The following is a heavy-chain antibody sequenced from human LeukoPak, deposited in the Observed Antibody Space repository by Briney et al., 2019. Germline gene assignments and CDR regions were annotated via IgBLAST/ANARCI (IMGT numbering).Heavy chain of an antibody. V-gene: IGHV3-21*01. J-gene: IGHJ6*03. Sequence: GGSLRLSCAASGFTFSTYSMNWVRQAPGKGLEWVSSISSSSSYIYYADSVKGRFTISRDNAKKSVYLQMSSLRAEDTAVYYCARAYSERYGLGYYYMDVWGKGTRVTISS. D-gene: IGHD1-26*01. CDR2: ISSSSSYI. CDR3: ARAYSERYGLGYYYMDV. CDR1: GFTFSTYS.